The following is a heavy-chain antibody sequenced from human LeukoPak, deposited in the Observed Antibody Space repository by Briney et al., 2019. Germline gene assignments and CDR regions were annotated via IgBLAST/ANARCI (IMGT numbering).Heavy chain of an antibody. CDR3: AKAYDSSGYQRPFDY. V-gene: IGHV3-30*02. Sequence: SGGSLRLSCAASGFTFSSYGMHWVRQAPGKGLEWVAFIRYDGSNKYYADSVKGRFTISRDNSKNTLYLEMNSPRVEDTAVYYCAKAYDSSGYQRPFDYWGQGTLVTVSS. CDR1: GFTFSSYG. CDR2: IRYDGSNK. J-gene: IGHJ4*02. D-gene: IGHD3-22*01.